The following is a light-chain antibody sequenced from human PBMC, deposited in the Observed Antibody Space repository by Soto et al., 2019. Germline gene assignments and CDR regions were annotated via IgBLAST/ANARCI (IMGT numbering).Light chain of an antibody. CDR3: QCGVT. J-gene: IGKJ4*01. CDR1: QSISNW. Sequence: DIQMTQSPSTLSASVGDRVTITCRASQSISNWLAWYQQKPGKAPKLLIYKASSLESGVPSRFSGSGSGTEFTLTISSLQPDDCARYYCQCGVTFGGGTKVEIK. V-gene: IGKV1-5*03. CDR2: KAS.